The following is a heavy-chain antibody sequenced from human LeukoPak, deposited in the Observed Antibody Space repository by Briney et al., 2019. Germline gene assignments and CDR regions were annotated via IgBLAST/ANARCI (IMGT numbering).Heavy chain of an antibody. CDR1: GGSFSGYY. CDR2: INHSGST. Sequence: SETLSLTCAVYGGSFSGYYWSWIRQPPGKGLEWIGEINHSGSTNYNPSLESRVTISVDTSKNQFSLKLSSVTAADTAVYYCAGNYYGSGSYYNGPNWFDPWGQGTLVTVSS. D-gene: IGHD3-10*01. V-gene: IGHV4-34*01. CDR3: AGNYYGSGSYYNGPNWFDP. J-gene: IGHJ5*02.